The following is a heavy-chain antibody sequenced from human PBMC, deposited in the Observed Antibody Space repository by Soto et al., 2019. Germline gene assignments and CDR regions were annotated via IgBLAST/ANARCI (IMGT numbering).Heavy chain of an antibody. Sequence: EVPLLESGGGLVQPGESLRLSCATSGFTFSTCAMSWVRQAPGKGLEWVSIISGSGTVTFYADSVKGRFTISRDSSKNTLYLQMNNLRAEDAAVYYCAKHSSGSYRPFDHWGQGALVTVSS. CDR2: ISGSGTVT. V-gene: IGHV3-23*01. CDR1: GFTFSTCA. D-gene: IGHD3-22*01. CDR3: AKHSSGSYRPFDH. J-gene: IGHJ4*02.